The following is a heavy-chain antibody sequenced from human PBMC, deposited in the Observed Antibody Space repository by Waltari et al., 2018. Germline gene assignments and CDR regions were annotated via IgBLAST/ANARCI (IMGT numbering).Heavy chain of an antibody. Sequence: EEQMVESGGDLVQPGGSLKLSCAASGCIFSYSAIHWVRQAPGKGLEWVGRVRTKTNNYATAYGAAVKGRFTISRDDSRNVAYLQMNSLKTEDTALYYCSRHDPLDYWGQGTLVTVSS. CDR3: SRHDPLDY. V-gene: IGHV3-73*01. CDR1: GCIFSYSA. CDR2: VRTKTNNYAT. J-gene: IGHJ4*02.